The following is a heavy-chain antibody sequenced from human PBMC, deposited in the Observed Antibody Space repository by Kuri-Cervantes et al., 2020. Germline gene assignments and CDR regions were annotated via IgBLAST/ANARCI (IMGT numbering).Heavy chain of an antibody. V-gene: IGHV1-2*02. CDR3: ARDRASMPDKGANDWFDP. D-gene: IGHD2/OR15-2a*01. Sequence: ASVKVSCKASGYTFTGYYMHWVRQAPGQGLEWMGWINPNSGGTNYAQKFQGRVTMTRDTSSSTAYMELSRLRSDDTAVYYCARDRASMPDKGANDWFDPWGQGTLVTVSS. CDR2: INPNSGGT. CDR1: GYTFTGYY. J-gene: IGHJ5*02.